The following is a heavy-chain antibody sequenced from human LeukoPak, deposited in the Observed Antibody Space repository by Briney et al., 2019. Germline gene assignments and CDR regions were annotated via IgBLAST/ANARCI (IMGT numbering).Heavy chain of an antibody. J-gene: IGHJ4*02. CDR1: GDTFISHY. Sequence: SVKVSCKASGDTFISHYMHWVRQAPGQGLEWMGGIIPIFGTANYAQKFQGRVTITADESTSTAYMELSSLRSEDTAVYYCARDSDYWGQGTLVTVSS. V-gene: IGHV1-69*13. CDR2: IIPIFGTA. CDR3: ARDSDY.